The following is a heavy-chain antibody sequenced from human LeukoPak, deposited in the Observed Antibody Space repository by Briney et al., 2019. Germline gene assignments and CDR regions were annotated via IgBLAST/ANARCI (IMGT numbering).Heavy chain of an antibody. D-gene: IGHD3-3*01. CDR1: GFTFSSYA. CDR2: IYSGGST. Sequence: GGSLRLSCAASGFTFSSYAMSWVRQAPGKGLEWVSVIYSGGSTYYADSVKGRFTISRDNSKNTLYLQMNSLRAEDTAVYYCAKVLRFLEWSETHYYYYGMDVWGQGTTVTVSS. V-gene: IGHV3-23*03. CDR3: AKVLRFLEWSETHYYYYGMDV. J-gene: IGHJ6*02.